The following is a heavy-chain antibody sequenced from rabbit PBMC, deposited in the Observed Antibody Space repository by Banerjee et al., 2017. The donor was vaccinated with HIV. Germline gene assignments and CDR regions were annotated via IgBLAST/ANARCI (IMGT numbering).Heavy chain of an antibody. V-gene: IGHV1S45*01. J-gene: IGHJ6*01. D-gene: IGHD6-1*01. Sequence: QQQLEESGGGLVKPGGTLTLTCKASGFALSDYWICWVRQAPGKGLEWIGCVGTDSGSIYSASWAKGRFTISRTSSTTVTLQMTSLTAADTATYFCARDHPYAVYGGHGYADLWGPGTLVTVS. CDR1: GFALSDYW. CDR3: ARDHPYAVYGGHGYADL. CDR2: VGTDSGSI.